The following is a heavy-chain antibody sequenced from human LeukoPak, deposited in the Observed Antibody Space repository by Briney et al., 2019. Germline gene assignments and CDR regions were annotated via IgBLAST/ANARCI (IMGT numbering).Heavy chain of an antibody. Sequence: ASVKVSCKVSGYTLTELSMHWVRQAPGKGLEWMGWISAYNGNTNHAQKLQGRVTMTTDTSTSTAYMELRSLRSDDTAVYYCARDLVVVPAAKLDFPNAFDIWGQGTMVTVSS. J-gene: IGHJ3*02. V-gene: IGHV1-18*01. CDR2: ISAYNGNT. D-gene: IGHD2-2*01. CDR3: ARDLVVVPAAKLDFPNAFDI. CDR1: GYTLTELS.